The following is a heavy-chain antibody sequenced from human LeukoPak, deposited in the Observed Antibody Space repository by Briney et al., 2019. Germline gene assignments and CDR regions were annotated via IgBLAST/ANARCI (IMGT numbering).Heavy chain of an antibody. CDR2: IHYDGRA. D-gene: IGHD2-2*01. V-gene: IGHV4-30-4*08. CDR1: GGSISSPNHL. J-gene: IGHJ3*01. Sequence: SQTLSLTCTVSGGSISSPNHLWSWVRQSPGEGLEWIGYIHYDGRAHYNPSLKSRVSMSLDMSKNQFSLSLSSVTAADTAIYYCAREVITPGDSDGFDLWGQGTMVSVSS. CDR3: AREVITPGDSDGFDL.